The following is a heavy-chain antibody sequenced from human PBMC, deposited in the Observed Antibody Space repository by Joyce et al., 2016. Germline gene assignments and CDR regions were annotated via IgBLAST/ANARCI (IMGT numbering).Heavy chain of an antibody. V-gene: IGHV5-10-1*03. D-gene: IGHD3-10*02. CDR2: IDPRDSYT. Sequence: EVQLVQSGAEVKKPGESLRISCKGSGYSFTSHWISWVRQMPGKGLEWMGRIDPRDSYTDYSPSFEGHVTISVDKTISAAYLQWSSLRASDTAKYYCARHVTDWFDPWGQGTLVTVSS. J-gene: IGHJ5*02. CDR3: ARHVTDWFDP. CDR1: GYSFTSHW.